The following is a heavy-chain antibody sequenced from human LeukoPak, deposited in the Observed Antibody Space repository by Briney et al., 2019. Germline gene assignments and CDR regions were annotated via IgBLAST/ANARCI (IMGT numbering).Heavy chain of an antibody. CDR1: GGSFSGYY. CDR3: ARSEDGIAAAFDY. Sequence: SETLFLTCAVSGGSFSGYYWSWMRQPPGKGLEWIVYIYYSGSTNYNPSLKGRVTISVDTSKNQFSLKLSSVTAADTAVYYCARSEDGIAAAFDYWGQGTLVTVSS. V-gene: IGHV4-59*01. D-gene: IGHD6-13*01. CDR2: IYYSGST. J-gene: IGHJ4*02.